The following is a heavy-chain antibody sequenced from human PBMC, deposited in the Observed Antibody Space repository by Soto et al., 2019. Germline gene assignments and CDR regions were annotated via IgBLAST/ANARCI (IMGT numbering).Heavy chain of an antibody. J-gene: IGHJ3*01. CDR2: ISGYNGNT. CDR1: GYTFTSDG. D-gene: IGHD2-21*01. CDR3: ARDAHCGGAPGCRAMDV. Sequence: QVQLVQSGAEVKKPGASVKVSCKASGYTFTSDGVSWVRQAPEQGLEWMGWISGYNGNTNYAQRFRDRVTLTTDTSTSTASMELRSLRSADSAVYYCARDAHCGGAPGCRAMDVWGQGTRMTVSS. V-gene: IGHV1-18*04.